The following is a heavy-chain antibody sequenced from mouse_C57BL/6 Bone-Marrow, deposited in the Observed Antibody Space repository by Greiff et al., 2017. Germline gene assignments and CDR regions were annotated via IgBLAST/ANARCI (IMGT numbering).Heavy chain of an antibody. CDR3: ARGPYYYALYYFDY. D-gene: IGHD1-1*01. CDR2: INPNNGGT. Sequence: EVKLQESGPELVKPGASVKISCKASGYTFTDYNMHWVKQSHGKSLEWIGYINPNNGGTSYNQKFKGKATLTVNKSSSTAYMELRSLTSEDSAVYYCARGPYYYALYYFDYWGQGTTLTVSS. V-gene: IGHV1-22*01. CDR1: GYTFTDYN. J-gene: IGHJ2*01.